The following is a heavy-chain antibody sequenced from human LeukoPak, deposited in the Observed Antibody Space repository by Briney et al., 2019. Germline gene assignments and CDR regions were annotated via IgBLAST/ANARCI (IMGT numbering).Heavy chain of an antibody. Sequence: HSGGSLRLSCAASGFTFSSYTMNWVRQAPGKGLEWVALISYDGSNKFYADSVKGRFSIFRDKSKDTLYLQMNSLRAEDTAVYYCARALPTVDRYWYSDLWGRGTLVTVSS. V-gene: IGHV3-30-3*01. J-gene: IGHJ2*01. CDR2: ISYDGSNK. D-gene: IGHD2-2*01. CDR3: ARALPTVDRYWYSDL. CDR1: GFTFSSYT.